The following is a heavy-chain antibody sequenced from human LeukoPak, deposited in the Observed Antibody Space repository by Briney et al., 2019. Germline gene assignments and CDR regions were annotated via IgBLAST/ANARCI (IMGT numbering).Heavy chain of an antibody. D-gene: IGHD3-10*01. V-gene: IGHV1-3*01. CDR1: GYTFTSYA. CDR2: INAGNGNT. J-gene: IGHJ5*02. Sequence: ASVKVSCKASGYTFTSYAMHWVRQAPGQRLEWMGWINAGNGNTKYSQKFQARVTITRDTSASTAYMELSSLRSEDTAVYYCAREKSVVRGVITKYNWFDPWGQGTLVTVSS. CDR3: AREKSVVRGVITKYNWFDP.